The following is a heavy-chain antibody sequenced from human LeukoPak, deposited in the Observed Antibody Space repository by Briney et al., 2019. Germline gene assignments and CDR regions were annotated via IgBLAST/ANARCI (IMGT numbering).Heavy chain of an antibody. J-gene: IGHJ4*02. V-gene: IGHV4-39*07. D-gene: IGHD4-23*01. CDR3: ARQAAVVTRGVFDY. CDR1: CGSISSTTYY. CDR2: INYSGTT. Sequence: SETLSLTCSVSCGSISSTTYYWGWIRQPPGKGLEWIGSINYSGTTYYNPSLKSRVTMSVDTSKNQFSLKVSSVTAADTAVYYCARQAAVVTRGVFDYWGQGTLVTVSS.